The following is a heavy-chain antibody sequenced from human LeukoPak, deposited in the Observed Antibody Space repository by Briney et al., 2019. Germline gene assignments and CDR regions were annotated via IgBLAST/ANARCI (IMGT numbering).Heavy chain of an antibody. CDR2: IYTSGST. D-gene: IGHD6-19*01. Sequence: PSETLSLTCTVSVGSFSIYYWSCIRQPAGKGLEWIGRIYTSGSTNYNPSLKSRVTISVDKSKNQFSLKLSSVTAADTAVYYCARGDSSGWYAPSTYNWFDPWGQGTLVTVSS. CDR3: ARGDSSGWYAPSTYNWFDP. J-gene: IGHJ5*02. CDR1: VGSFSIYY. V-gene: IGHV4-4*07.